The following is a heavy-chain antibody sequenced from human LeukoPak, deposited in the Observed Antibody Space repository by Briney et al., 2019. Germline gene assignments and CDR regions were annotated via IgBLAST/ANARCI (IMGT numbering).Heavy chain of an antibody. CDR3: ARVKQLVNYYYYYMDV. J-gene: IGHJ6*03. V-gene: IGHV3-66*02. CDR1: GFTVSSNY. Sequence: GGSLRLSCAASGFTVSSNYMSWVRQAPGKGLEWVSVIYSGGSTYYADSVKGRFTISRDNSKNTLYLQINSLRAEDTAVYYCARVKQLVNYYYYYMDVWGKGTTVTVSS. D-gene: IGHD6-6*01. CDR2: IYSGGST.